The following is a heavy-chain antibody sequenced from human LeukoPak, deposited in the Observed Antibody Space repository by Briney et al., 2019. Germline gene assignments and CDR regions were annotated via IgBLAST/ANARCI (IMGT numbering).Heavy chain of an antibody. CDR1: GFTFSSYA. Sequence: SGGSLRLSCAAPGFTFSSYAMSWFRQAPGKGLEWVSAISGSGGSTYYADSVKGRFTISRDNSKNTLYLQMNSLRAEDTAVYYCARVDTYSSGWYWFDSWGQGTLVTVSS. D-gene: IGHD6-19*01. V-gene: IGHV3-23*01. CDR2: ISGSGGST. CDR3: ARVDTYSSGWYWFDS. J-gene: IGHJ5*01.